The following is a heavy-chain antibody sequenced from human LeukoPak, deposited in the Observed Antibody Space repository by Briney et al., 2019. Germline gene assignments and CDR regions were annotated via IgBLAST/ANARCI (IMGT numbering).Heavy chain of an antibody. J-gene: IGHJ4*02. D-gene: IGHD3-3*01. CDR3: AKGGQDFDFWRFDY. Sequence: GGSLRLSCAASGFSFSVYAMSWVRQAPGKGLEWVSRISGSGGRTYYTNSVEGRFTISRENFKNTGDLEMNNLGAEDTALYYCAKGGQDFDFWRFDYWGQGNLVIVSS. V-gene: IGHV3-23*01. CDR1: GFSFSVYA. CDR2: ISGSGGRT.